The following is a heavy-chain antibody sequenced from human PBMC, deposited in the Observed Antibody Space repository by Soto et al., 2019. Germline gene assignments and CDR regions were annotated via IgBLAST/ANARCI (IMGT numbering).Heavy chain of an antibody. Sequence: ASVKVSCKASGYTFTSYAMHWVRQAPGQRLEWMGWINAGNGNTKYSQKFQGRVTITRDTSASTAYMELSSLRSEDTAVYYCARDPPSLTPDNYYYMDVWGKGTTVTVSS. D-gene: IGHD2-15*01. V-gene: IGHV1-3*01. J-gene: IGHJ6*03. CDR2: INAGNGNT. CDR3: ARDPPSLTPDNYYYMDV. CDR1: GYTFTSYA.